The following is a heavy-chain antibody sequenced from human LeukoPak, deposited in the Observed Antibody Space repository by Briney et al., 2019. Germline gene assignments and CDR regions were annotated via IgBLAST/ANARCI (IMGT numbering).Heavy chain of an antibody. D-gene: IGHD2-21*02. V-gene: IGHV1-18*01. CDR3: ARDRRGHIVVVTAIRPLDY. J-gene: IGHJ4*02. CDR1: GYTFTSYG. CDR2: ISAYNGNT. Sequence: ASVKVSCKASGYTFTSYGISWVRQAPGQGLEWMGWISAYNGNTNYAQKLQGRVTITTDTSTNTAYMELKSLRSDDTAVYYCARDRRGHIVVVTAIRPLDYWGQGTLVTVSS.